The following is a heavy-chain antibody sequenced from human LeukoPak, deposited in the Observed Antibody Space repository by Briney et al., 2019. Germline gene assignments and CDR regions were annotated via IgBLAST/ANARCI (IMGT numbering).Heavy chain of an antibody. J-gene: IGHJ4*02. CDR2: INHSGST. CDR3: ARVWHVVTAILPDY. Sequence: SETLSLTCADYGGSFSGYYWSWIRQPPGKGLEWMGEINHSGSTNYNPSLKSRVTISVATSKSQCTWKLSAVTAADTAVYYCARVWHVVTAILPDYWGEGALVTVSS. CDR1: GGSFSGYY. V-gene: IGHV4-34*01. D-gene: IGHD2-21*02.